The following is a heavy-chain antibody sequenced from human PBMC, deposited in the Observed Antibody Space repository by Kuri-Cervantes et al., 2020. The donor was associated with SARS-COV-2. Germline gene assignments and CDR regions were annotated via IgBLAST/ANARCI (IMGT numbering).Heavy chain of an antibody. J-gene: IGHJ4*02. Sequence: ASVKVSCKASGYTFTGYYMHWVRQAPGQGLEWMGWINPNSGGTNYAQKFQGRVTMTRNTSVSTAYMELSNLRSEDTAVYYCARGVRGYSYGLDYWGQGTLVTVSS. CDR1: GYTFTGYY. D-gene: IGHD5-18*01. CDR3: ARGVRGYSYGLDY. V-gene: IGHV1-2*02. CDR2: INPNSGGT.